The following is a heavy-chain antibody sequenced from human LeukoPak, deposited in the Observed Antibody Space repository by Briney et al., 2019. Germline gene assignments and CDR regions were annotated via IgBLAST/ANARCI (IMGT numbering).Heavy chain of an antibody. V-gene: IGHV3-74*01. CDR1: GFTFSSYW. CDR2: INTDGSST. Sequence: PGGSLRLSCAASGFTFSSYWMHWVRQAPGKGLVWVSRINTDGSSTYYADSVKGRFTISRDNAKNTLYLQMNTLRAEDTAVYYCARDHYGGNSDYWGQGTPVTVSS. CDR3: ARDHYGGNSDY. D-gene: IGHD4-23*01. J-gene: IGHJ4*02.